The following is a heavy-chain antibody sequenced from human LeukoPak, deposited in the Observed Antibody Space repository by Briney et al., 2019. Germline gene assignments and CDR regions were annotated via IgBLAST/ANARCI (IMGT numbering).Heavy chain of an antibody. D-gene: IGHD6-6*01. CDR2: INPNSGGT. CDR3: ALEFSSSSYYFDY. J-gene: IGHJ4*02. CDR1: GYTFTGYY. Sequence: SVTVSCMASGYTFTGYYMHWVRQAPGQGLEWMGWINPNSGGTNYAQKFQGRVTMTRDTSISTAYMELSRLRSDDTAVYYCALEFSSSSYYFDYWGQGTLVTVSS. V-gene: IGHV1-2*02.